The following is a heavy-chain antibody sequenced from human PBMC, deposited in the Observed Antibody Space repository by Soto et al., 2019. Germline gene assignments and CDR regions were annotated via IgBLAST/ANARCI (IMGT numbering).Heavy chain of an antibody. D-gene: IGHD1-26*01. CDR1: GGSVSSSSHY. CDR2: IYYTGNT. Sequence: SETLSLTCTVSGGSVSSSSHYWGWIRQPPGKGLEWIASIYYTGNTYYSPSLKSRVTISVDTSKNQFSLRAEDTSVYYCAKEGGLSGSYYISSSYYFDYWGQGTLVTV. CDR3: AKEGGLSGSYYISSSYYFDY. J-gene: IGHJ4*02. V-gene: IGHV4-39*02.